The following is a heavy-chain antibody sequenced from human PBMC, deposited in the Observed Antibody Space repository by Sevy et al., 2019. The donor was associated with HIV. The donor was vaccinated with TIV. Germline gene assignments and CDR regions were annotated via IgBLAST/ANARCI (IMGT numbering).Heavy chain of an antibody. CDR2: VNRDGSST. D-gene: IGHD2-15*01. CDR3: DAANTWQDY. Sequence: GGSLRLSCAASGFTFSSYWMHWVRQAPGKGPVWVAGVNRDGSSTNYGDSVKGRFTMSRDSAKNTLYLQMNSLRAEDTAVYFCDAANTWQDYWGQGTLVTVSS. CDR1: GFTFSSYW. V-gene: IGHV3-74*01. J-gene: IGHJ4*02.